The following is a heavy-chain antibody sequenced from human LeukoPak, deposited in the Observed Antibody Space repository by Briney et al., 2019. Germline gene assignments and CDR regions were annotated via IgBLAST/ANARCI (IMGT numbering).Heavy chain of an antibody. CDR1: GGSISSSYY. CDR3: ARAPRVATITSNIYYYYYYMDV. Sequence: SETLSLTCTVSGGSISSSYYWSWIRQPPGKGLEWIGFIYYTGNTNYNPSLKSRVTISVDTSKNQFSLKLSSVTAADTAVYYCARAPRVATITSNIYYYYYYMDVWGKGTTVTVSS. CDR2: IYYTGNT. J-gene: IGHJ6*03. V-gene: IGHV4-59*12. D-gene: IGHD5-12*01.